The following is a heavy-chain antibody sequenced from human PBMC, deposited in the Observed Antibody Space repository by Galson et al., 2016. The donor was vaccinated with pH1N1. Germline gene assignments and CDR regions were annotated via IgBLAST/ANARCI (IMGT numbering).Heavy chain of an antibody. V-gene: IGHV4-39*02. CDR3: ARLEYVDVDLKDWYFDL. Sequence: SETLSLTCTVSGDSIGRNSYQLGWIRQPPGKGLEWIALIDHVGNTYSNPSLKSRVTTSVDTSKKHVSLKLSSVTAADTAVYYCARLEYVDVDLKDWYFDLWGRGTLVTVSS. D-gene: IGHD3-16*01. CDR1: GDSIGRNSYQ. J-gene: IGHJ2*01. CDR2: IDHVGNT.